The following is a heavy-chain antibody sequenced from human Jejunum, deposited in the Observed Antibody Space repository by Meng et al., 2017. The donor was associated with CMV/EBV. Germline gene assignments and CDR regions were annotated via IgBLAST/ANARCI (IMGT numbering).Heavy chain of an antibody. V-gene: IGHV3-13*01. J-gene: IGHJ3*01. CDR1: GFTFTSYE. Sequence: RLSCAASGFTFTSYEMHWVRQPTGRGLEWVSGTGTDGETYYADSVKGRFTVSRENAKNSFYLQMNSLTAGDTALYFCVRGSLFSAWGQGTMVTVSS. D-gene: IGHD3-10*02. CDR2: TGTDGET. CDR3: VRGSLFSA.